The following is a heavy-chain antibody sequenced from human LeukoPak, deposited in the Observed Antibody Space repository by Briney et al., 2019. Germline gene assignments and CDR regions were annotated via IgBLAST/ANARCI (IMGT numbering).Heavy chain of an antibody. CDR3: AGPTYCSGGSCRIFDY. CDR1: GFTFSSYW. Sequence: PGGSLRLSCAASGFTFSSYWMHWVRQAPGKGLVWVSRINSDGSSTSYADSVKGRFTISRDNAKNSLYLQMTSLRAEDTAVYYCAGPTYCSGGSCRIFDYWGQGTLVTVSS. CDR2: INSDGSST. V-gene: IGHV3-74*01. D-gene: IGHD2-15*01. J-gene: IGHJ4*02.